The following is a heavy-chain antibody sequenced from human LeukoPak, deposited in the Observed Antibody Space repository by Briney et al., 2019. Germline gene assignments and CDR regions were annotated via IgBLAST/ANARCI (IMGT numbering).Heavy chain of an antibody. CDR3: ARDEVYGEQYYFDY. V-gene: IGHV3-21*01. Sequence: PGGSLRLSCAASGFTFSSYSMNWVRQAPGKGLEWVSSISSSSTYIYYADSVKGRFTISRDNAKNSLYLQINSLRAEDTAVYYCARDEVYGEQYYFDYWGQGTLVTVSS. CDR2: ISSSSTYI. CDR1: GFTFSSYS. D-gene: IGHD4/OR15-4a*01. J-gene: IGHJ4*02.